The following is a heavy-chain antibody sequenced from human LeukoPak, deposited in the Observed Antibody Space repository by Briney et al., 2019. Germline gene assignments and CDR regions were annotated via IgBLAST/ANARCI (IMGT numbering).Heavy chain of an antibody. CDR1: GFTFDDYA. D-gene: IGHD5-12*01. J-gene: IGHJ4*02. Sequence: GGSLRLSCAASGFTFDDYAMHWVRQAPGKGLEWVSGISWNSGSIGYADSVKGRFTISRDNAKNSLYLQMNSLRAEDAALYYCAKDSGYPTSFDYWGQGTLVTVSS. CDR3: AKDSGYPTSFDY. V-gene: IGHV3-9*01. CDR2: ISWNSGSI.